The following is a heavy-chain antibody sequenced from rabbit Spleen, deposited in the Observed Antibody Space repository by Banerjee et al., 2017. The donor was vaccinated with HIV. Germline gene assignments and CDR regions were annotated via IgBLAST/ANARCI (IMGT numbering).Heavy chain of an antibody. J-gene: IGHJ6*01. CDR1: GFSFSNKAV. D-gene: IGHD7-1*01. CDR2: IAAGSGRFT. CDR3: ARDTGTSFSSYGMDL. Sequence: QEQLVESGGGLVKPEGSLKLSCTASGFSFSNKAVMCWVRQAPGRGLEWIACIAAGSGRFTYYASWAKGRFTISKTSSTTVTLQMTSLTAADTATYFCARDTGTSFSSYGMDLWGPGTLVTVS. V-gene: IGHV1S45*01.